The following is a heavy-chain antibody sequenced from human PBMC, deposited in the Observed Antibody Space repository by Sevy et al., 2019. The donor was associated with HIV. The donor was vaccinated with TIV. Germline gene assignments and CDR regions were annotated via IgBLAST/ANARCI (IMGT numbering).Heavy chain of an antibody. CDR1: GFTFSSYA. D-gene: IGHD6-19*01. CDR3: ARAVPATDAFDI. Sequence: GGCLRLSCAASGFTFSSYAMSWVCQAPGKGLEWVSAISGLSNYIYYADSVKGRFSISRDNTKNSVYLQMNSLRGEDTAVFYCARAVPATDAFDIWGQGTLVTVSS. J-gene: IGHJ3*02. V-gene: IGHV3-21*01. CDR2: ISGLSNYI.